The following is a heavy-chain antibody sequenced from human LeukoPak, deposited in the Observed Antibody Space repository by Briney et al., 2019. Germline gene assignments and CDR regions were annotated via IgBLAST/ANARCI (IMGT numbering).Heavy chain of an antibody. D-gene: IGHD6-19*01. V-gene: IGHV4-4*07. Sequence: SETLSLTCTVSGGSISSYYWSWIRQPAGKGLEWIGRIYTSGSTNYNPSLKSRVTMSVDTSKNQFSLKLSSVTAADTAVYYCARRYSSGWYAGFDPWGQGTLVTVSS. CDR1: GGSISSYY. CDR2: IYTSGST. CDR3: ARRYSSGWYAGFDP. J-gene: IGHJ5*02.